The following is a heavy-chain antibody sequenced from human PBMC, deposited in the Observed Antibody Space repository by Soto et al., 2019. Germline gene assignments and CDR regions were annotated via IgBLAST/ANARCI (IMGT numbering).Heavy chain of an antibody. CDR1: GFTFSNYS. Sequence: EVQLVESGGGLVQPGGSLRLSCAASGFTFSNYSMNWVRQAPGKGVEWASDISHKSSAIYHADSVKGRFTSSRDNDKNSLCLQMNSLRDYDTAVYYCARDPYSSSTVTIMDDWGQGTLVTVSS. CDR3: ARDPYSSSTVTIMDD. V-gene: IGHV3-48*02. CDR2: ISHKSSAI. D-gene: IGHD4-17*01. J-gene: IGHJ4*02.